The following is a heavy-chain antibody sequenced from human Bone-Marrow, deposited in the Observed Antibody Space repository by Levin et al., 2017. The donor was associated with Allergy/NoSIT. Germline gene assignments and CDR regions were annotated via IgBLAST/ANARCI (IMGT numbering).Heavy chain of an antibody. CDR3: ARVREEWELPMGY. J-gene: IGHJ4*02. CDR1: GGTFSSYA. V-gene: IGHV1-69*06. Sequence: SVKVSCKASGGTFSSYAISWVRQAPGQGLEWMGGIIPIFGTANYAQKFQGRVTITADKSTSTAYMELSSLRSEDTAVYYCARVREEWELPMGYWGQGTLVTVSS. D-gene: IGHD1-26*01. CDR2: IIPIFGTA.